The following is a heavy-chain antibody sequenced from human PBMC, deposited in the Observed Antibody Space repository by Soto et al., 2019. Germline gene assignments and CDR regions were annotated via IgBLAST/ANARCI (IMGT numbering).Heavy chain of an antibody. CDR1: GFTFSSYW. CDR2: IKQDGSEK. J-gene: IGHJ6*02. V-gene: IGHV3-7*03. D-gene: IGHD3-3*01. Sequence: EVQLVESGGGLVQPGGSLRLSCAASGFTFSSYWMSWVRQAPGKGLEWVANIKQDGSEKYYVDSVKGRFTISRDNAKNSLYLQMNGLRAEDTAVYYCARDRVTIFGVGHYGLDVWGQGTTVTVSS. CDR3: ARDRVTIFGVGHYGLDV.